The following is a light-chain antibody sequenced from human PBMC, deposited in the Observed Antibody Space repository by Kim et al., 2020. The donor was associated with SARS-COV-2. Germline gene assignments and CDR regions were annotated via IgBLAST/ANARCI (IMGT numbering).Light chain of an antibody. CDR2: DVT. CDR1: NSDVGGYDY. V-gene: IGLV2-14*03. J-gene: IGLJ3*02. Sequence: GQSITISCTGTNSDVGGYDYVSWYPQHPGKAPKLMIYDVTNRTSWVSNRFSGSKSGNTASLTISGLRAEDEAEYYCSSYTASSDLVFGGGTKVTVL. CDR3: SSYTASSDLV.